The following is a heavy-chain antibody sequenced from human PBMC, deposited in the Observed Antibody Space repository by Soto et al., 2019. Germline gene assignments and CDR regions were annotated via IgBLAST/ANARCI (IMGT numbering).Heavy chain of an antibody. CDR2: ISSSSSTI. CDR1: GFTFSSYS. Sequence: EVQLVESGGGLVQPGGSLRLSCAASGFTFSSYSMNWVRQAPGKGLEWVSYISSSSSTIYYADSVKGRFSISRDNAKNSLYLQMNSLRDEDTAVYYCARDEGGILGDWFDPWGQGTLVTVSS. D-gene: IGHD1-26*01. J-gene: IGHJ5*02. V-gene: IGHV3-48*02. CDR3: ARDEGGILGDWFDP.